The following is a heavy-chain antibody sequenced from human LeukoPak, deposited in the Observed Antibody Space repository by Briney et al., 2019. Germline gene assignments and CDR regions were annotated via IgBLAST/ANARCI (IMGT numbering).Heavy chain of an antibody. CDR2: ISYDGSNK. Sequence: PGRSLRLSCAASGFTFSSYGMHWVRQAPGKGLEGGAVISYDGSNKYYADSVKGRFTISRDNSKNTLYLQMNSLRAEDTAVYYCAKDLGRYCSGGSCYPFDYWGQGTLVTVSS. CDR1: GFTFSSYG. D-gene: IGHD2-15*01. J-gene: IGHJ4*02. V-gene: IGHV3-30*18. CDR3: AKDLGRYCSGGSCYPFDY.